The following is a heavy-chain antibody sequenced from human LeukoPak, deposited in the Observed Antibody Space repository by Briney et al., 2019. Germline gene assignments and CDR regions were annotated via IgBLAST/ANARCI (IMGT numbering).Heavy chain of an antibody. D-gene: IGHD3-16*02. CDR1: GYSFTSYW. Sequence: GESLKISCKGSGYSFTSYWIGWVRQMPGKGLEWMGIIYPGDSDTRYSPSFQGQVTISADKSISTAYLQWSSLKASDTAMYYCARPQQTYHDYVWGSYRYTASDYWGQGTLVTVSS. J-gene: IGHJ4*02. CDR3: ARPQQTYHDYVWGSYRYTASDY. V-gene: IGHV5-51*01. CDR2: IYPGDSDT.